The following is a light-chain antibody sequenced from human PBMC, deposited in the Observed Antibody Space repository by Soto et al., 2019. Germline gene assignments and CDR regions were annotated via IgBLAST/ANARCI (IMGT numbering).Light chain of an antibody. Sequence: QSALTQPASVSGSRGQSITISCTGTSNNVGSYNLVSWYQQHPGKAPKLMIYEGSKRPSGVSNRFSGSKPGNTASLTISGLQFEVVVYYYCCTYEVSSISLYVFGTGT. CDR1: SNNVGSYNL. J-gene: IGLJ1*01. V-gene: IGLV2-23*01. CDR2: EGS. CDR3: CTYEVSSISLYV.